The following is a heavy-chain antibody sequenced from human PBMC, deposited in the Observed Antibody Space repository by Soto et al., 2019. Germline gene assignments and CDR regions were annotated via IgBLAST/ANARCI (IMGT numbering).Heavy chain of an antibody. V-gene: IGHV1-24*01. CDR3: ATDLTPAAPYYYGMDV. D-gene: IGHD6-25*01. Sequence: GASVKVSCKVSGYTLTELSMHWVRQAPGKGLEWMGGFDPEDGETIYAQKFQGRVTMTEDTSTDTAYMELSSPRSEDTAVYYCATDLTPAAPYYYGMDVWGQGTTVTVSS. CDR2: FDPEDGET. J-gene: IGHJ6*02. CDR1: GYTLTELS.